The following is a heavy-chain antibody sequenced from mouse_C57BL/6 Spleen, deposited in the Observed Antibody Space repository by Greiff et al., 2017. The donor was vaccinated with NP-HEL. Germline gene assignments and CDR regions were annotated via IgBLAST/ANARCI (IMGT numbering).Heavy chain of an antibody. Sequence: EVQLQQSGPELVKPGASVKISCKASGYTFTDYYMNWVKQSHGKSLEWIGYINPNNGGTSYNQKFKGKATLTVDKSSSTAYMELRSLTSEDSAVYYCAKRGLGEIDDWGQGTTLTVSS. D-gene: IGHD3-3*01. J-gene: IGHJ2*01. CDR1: GYTFTDYY. V-gene: IGHV1-26*01. CDR2: INPNNGGT. CDR3: AKRGLGEIDD.